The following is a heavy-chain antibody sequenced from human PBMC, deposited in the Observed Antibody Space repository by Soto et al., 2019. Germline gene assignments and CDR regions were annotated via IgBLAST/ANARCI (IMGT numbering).Heavy chain of an antibody. CDR1: GYTFTSYY. CDR2: INPSGGST. V-gene: IGHV1-46*03. J-gene: IGHJ6*03. CDR3: ARDLPGRYYMDV. Sequence: QVQLVQSGAEVKKPGASVKVSCKASGYTFTSYYMHWVRQAPGQGLEWMGIINPSGGSTSYAQKFQGRVTMTRDTSTSKVYMELSSLRSEDTAVYYCARDLPGRYYMDVWGKGTTVTVSS.